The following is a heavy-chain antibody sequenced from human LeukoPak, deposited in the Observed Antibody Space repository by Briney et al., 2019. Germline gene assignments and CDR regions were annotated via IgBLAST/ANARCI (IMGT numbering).Heavy chain of an antibody. CDR3: ARVSYDSSGYYCDY. CDR1: GFTFSNYD. CDR2: IGTAGDT. V-gene: IGHV3-13*01. J-gene: IGHJ4*02. D-gene: IGHD3-22*01. Sequence: GGSLRLSCATSGFTFSNYDMHWVRLATGKGLEWASGIGTAGDTYYPGSVKGRFTISRENAKNSLYLQMNSLRAGDTAVYYCARVSYDSSGYYCDYWGQGTLVTVSS.